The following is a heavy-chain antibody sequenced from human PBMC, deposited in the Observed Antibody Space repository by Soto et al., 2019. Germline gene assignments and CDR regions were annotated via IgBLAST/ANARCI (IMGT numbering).Heavy chain of an antibody. CDR3: VRDKARGES. D-gene: IGHD3-16*01. CDR2: IRFDGSNE. J-gene: IGHJ4*02. CDR1: GFSFSTYG. V-gene: IGHV3-33*01. Sequence: QVHLVESGGGVVQPGGSLRLSCAASGFSFSTYGMHWVRQAPGKGLEWVAGIRFDGSNEAYADSVKGRLTISRNNPTNALYLQMNNLRVEDTAVYYCVRDKARGESWGQGTLVTVSS.